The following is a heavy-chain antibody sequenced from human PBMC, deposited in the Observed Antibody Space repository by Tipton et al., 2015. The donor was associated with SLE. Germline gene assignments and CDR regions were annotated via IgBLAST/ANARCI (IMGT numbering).Heavy chain of an antibody. V-gene: IGHV4-39*07. Sequence: TLSLTCTVSGGSITSDTHNWGWIRQPPGKGLEWIGNISYSGSPYYNPSLKSRVVISADTSRNQFSLKVNSVTAADTALYFCARGVAERLGLDFWGQGSLVTVSS. D-gene: IGHD6-19*01. CDR1: GGSITSDTHN. CDR2: ISYSGSP. J-gene: IGHJ4*02. CDR3: ARGVAERLGLDF.